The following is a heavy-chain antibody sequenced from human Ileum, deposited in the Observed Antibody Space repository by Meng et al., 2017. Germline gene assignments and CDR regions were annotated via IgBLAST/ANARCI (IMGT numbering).Heavy chain of an antibody. CDR3: AGKDWGEGLDF. CDR2: TYYRSRWYN. V-gene: IGHV6-1*01. Sequence: HVQLRQSGPGLVKPSQPLSLTCAISGDSVSSDTGAWNWIRQSPSRGLEWLGRTYYRSRWYNNYVVSVKSRITINPDTSKNQFSLQLNSVTPDDTAVYYCAGKDWGEGLDFWDQGTLVTVSS. D-gene: IGHD7-27*01. J-gene: IGHJ4*02. CDR1: GDSVSSDTGA.